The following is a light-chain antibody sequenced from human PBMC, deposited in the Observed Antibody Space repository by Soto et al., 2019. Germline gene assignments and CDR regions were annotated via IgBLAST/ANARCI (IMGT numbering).Light chain of an antibody. Sequence: DIQMTQSPSTLSASVGDRVTITCRASQSISSWLAWYQQKPGTAPKVLIYKASSLQSGVPSRFSGSGSGTEFTLTISSLQPDDFATYYCQQYNSYPLTFGGGTKVEI. J-gene: IGKJ4*01. V-gene: IGKV1-5*03. CDR2: KAS. CDR1: QSISSW. CDR3: QQYNSYPLT.